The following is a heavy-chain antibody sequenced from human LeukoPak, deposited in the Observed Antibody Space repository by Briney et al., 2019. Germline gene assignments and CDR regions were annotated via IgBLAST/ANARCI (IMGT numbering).Heavy chain of an antibody. D-gene: IGHD6-19*01. CDR1: GDTFTGYF. Sequence: GASVTVSCKASGDTFTGYFLHWVRQAPGQGLEWMGNINAYSGATNYAQNFQGRVTMTRDTSISTAYMELNSLRSDDTAVYYCAREDESGWRRFDYWGQGTLVTVSS. V-gene: IGHV1-2*02. CDR3: AREDESGWRRFDY. CDR2: INAYSGAT. J-gene: IGHJ4*02.